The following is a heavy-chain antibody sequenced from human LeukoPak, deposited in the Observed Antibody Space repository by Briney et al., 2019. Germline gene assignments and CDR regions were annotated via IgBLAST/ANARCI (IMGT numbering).Heavy chain of an antibody. J-gene: IGHJ2*01. CDR1: GGSISSSNW. CDR3: ARWYGDYVNWYFDL. CDR2: IYHSGST. Sequence: SGTLSLTCAVSGGSISSSNWWSWVRQPPGKGLEWIGEIYHSGSTNYNPSLKSRVTISVDKSKNQFSLKLSSVTAADTAVYYCARWYGDYVNWYFDLWGRGTLVTVSS. D-gene: IGHD4-17*01. V-gene: IGHV4-4*02.